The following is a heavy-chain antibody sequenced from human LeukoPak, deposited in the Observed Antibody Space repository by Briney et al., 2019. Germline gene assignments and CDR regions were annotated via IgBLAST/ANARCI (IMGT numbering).Heavy chain of an antibody. Sequence: SETLSLTCTVSGGSISSSSYYWGWIRQPLGKGLEWIGSIYYSGSTYYNPSLESRVTISVDTSKNQFSLKLSSVTAADTAVYYCARQFCGGDCYSYYFDYWGQGTLVTVSS. CDR1: GGSISSSSYY. J-gene: IGHJ4*02. CDR3: ARQFCGGDCYSYYFDY. D-gene: IGHD2-21*02. V-gene: IGHV4-39*01. CDR2: IYYSGST.